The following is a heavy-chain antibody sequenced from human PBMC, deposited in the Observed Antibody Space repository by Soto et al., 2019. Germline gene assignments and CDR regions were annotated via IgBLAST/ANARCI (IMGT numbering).Heavy chain of an antibody. Sequence: SQTLSLTCAVYGGSFSGYYWSWIRQPPGKGLEWIGEINHSGSTNYNPSLKSRVTISVDTSKNQFSLKLSSVTAADTAVYYCARDGYLNYGSGTTPGGFDPWGQGTLVTVSS. CDR2: INHSGST. CDR3: ARDGYLNYGSGTTPGGFDP. D-gene: IGHD3-10*01. J-gene: IGHJ5*02. CDR1: GGSFSGYY. V-gene: IGHV4-34*01.